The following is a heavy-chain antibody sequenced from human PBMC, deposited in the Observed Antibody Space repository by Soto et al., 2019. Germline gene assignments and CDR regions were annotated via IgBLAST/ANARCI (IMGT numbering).Heavy chain of an antibody. CDR3: TREGINNYNEYYFDS. CDR1: GFTFSTYS. CDR2: ISGSGNYT. D-gene: IGHD4-4*01. J-gene: IGHJ4*02. Sequence: GGSLRLPCAASGFTFSTYSMNWFGQAPGKGLEWVSSISGSGNYTHYADFLRGRFTISRDNAKTSLYLQMNSLRAEDTVVYYCTREGINNYNEYYFDSWGQGTVVTVSS. V-gene: IGHV3-21*01.